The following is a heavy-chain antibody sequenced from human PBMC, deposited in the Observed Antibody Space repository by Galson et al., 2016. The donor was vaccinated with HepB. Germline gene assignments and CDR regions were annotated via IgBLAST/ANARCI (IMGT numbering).Heavy chain of an antibody. V-gene: IGHV4-39*01. Sequence: SETLSLTCTVSGESISNTRYYWGWIRQPPGKGLEWIGSINYSGNSDHNPSLKSRVIISKDTSKNQFSLKLTSVTAADTAVYYCARHRGLGLWDYWGQGSLATVSS. CDR3: ARHRGLGLWDY. D-gene: IGHD4/OR15-4a*01. J-gene: IGHJ4*02. CDR1: GESISNTRYY. CDR2: INYSGNS.